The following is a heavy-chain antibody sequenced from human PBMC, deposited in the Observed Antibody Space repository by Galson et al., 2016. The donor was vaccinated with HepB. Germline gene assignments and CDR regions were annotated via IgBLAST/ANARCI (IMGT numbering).Heavy chain of an antibody. D-gene: IGHD3-10*01. CDR1: GFTFSDHY. CDR3: ARSYYYGSGSVGDFDV. J-gene: IGHJ3*01. V-gene: IGHV3-72*01. Sequence: SLRFSCAASGFTFSDHYMEWVRQAPGKGLEWVARSRNKARSYTTEYAASVKGRFAISRDDSKKSLYLQMNSLKTEDTAVYYCARSYYYGSGSVGDFDVWGQGTMVTVSS. CDR2: SRNKARSYTT.